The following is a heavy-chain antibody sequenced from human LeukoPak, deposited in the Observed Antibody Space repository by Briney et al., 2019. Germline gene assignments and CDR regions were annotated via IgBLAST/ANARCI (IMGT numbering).Heavy chain of an antibody. V-gene: IGHV3-64D*06. J-gene: IGHJ4*02. CDR1: GFTFSSYP. CDR2: ISINGGST. Sequence: GGSLRLSCLASGFTFSSYPMYWVRQAPGKGLEYVSFISINGGSTLYADSVKGRFTISRDNSKNTLYLQMSSLRAEDSAVYYCVKAYCTTTSCYPDYWGQETLVTVSS. CDR3: VKAYCTTTSCYPDY. D-gene: IGHD2-2*01.